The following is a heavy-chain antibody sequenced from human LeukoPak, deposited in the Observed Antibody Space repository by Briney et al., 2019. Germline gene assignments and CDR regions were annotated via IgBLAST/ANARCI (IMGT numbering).Heavy chain of an antibody. Sequence: SETLSLTCTVSGGSISSSAYYWGWIRQPPGKGLEWIGSIYYSGITYDNPSLKTRVIMSVDTSKNQFSLKLSSVTAADTAVYYCVRHTAMGSPLHYWGQGALVTVSS. CDR1: GGSISSSAYY. V-gene: IGHV4-39*01. D-gene: IGHD5-18*01. J-gene: IGHJ4*02. CDR2: IYYSGIT. CDR3: VRHTAMGSPLHY.